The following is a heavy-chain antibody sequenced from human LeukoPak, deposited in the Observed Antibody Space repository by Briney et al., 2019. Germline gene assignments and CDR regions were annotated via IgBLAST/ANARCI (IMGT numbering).Heavy chain of an antibody. CDR3: ARGNAIVGATFDP. Sequence: SETLSLTCAVYGGSFSGYYWSWIRQPPGKGLEWIGEINHSGSTNYNPSLKSRVTISVDTSKNQFSLKLSSVTAADTAVYYCARGNAIVGATFDPWGQGTLVTVSS. D-gene: IGHD1-26*01. V-gene: IGHV4-34*01. CDR2: INHSGST. J-gene: IGHJ5*02. CDR1: GGSFSGYY.